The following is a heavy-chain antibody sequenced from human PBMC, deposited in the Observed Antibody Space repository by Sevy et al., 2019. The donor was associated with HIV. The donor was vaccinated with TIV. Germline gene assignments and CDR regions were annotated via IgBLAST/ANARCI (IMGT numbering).Heavy chain of an antibody. CDR3: ARDPRMYGDYLLAYFDS. V-gene: IGHV3-33*01. D-gene: IGHD2-8*01. J-gene: IGHJ4*02. Sequence: GGSLRLSCAASGFTPSTYGMHWVRQAPGKGLEWVAVIGYDGSNKYYADSVKGRFTISRDNSKNTLVLQMDSLRAEDTAVYYCARDPRMYGDYLLAYFDSWGQGTLVTVSS. CDR1: GFTPSTYG. CDR2: IGYDGSNK.